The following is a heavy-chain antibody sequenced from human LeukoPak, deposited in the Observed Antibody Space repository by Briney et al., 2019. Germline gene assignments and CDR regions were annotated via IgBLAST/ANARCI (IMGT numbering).Heavy chain of an antibody. V-gene: IGHV5-51*01. J-gene: IGHJ6*02. CDR2: IFPRDSNT. Sequence: GESLKISCRASGHDFPDYWIGWVRQMPGKGLEWMGIIFPRDSNTVYGPSFQGQVTISVDTSISTAYLQWSSLKASDTAIYYCARHGLFGCNDVGCYRSFFYNGMDVWGQGTAVTVSS. D-gene: IGHD2-15*01. CDR3: ARHGLFGCNDVGCYRSFFYNGMDV. CDR1: GHDFPDYW.